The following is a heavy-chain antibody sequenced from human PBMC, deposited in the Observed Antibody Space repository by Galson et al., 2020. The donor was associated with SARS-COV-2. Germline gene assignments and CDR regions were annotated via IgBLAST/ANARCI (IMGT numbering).Heavy chain of an antibody. CDR1: GFTFDDYG. CDR3: ARATGTREGGYYYYMDV. Sequence: GGSLRLSCAASGFTFDDYGMSWVRQAPGKGLEWVSGINWNGGSTGYADSVKGRFTISRDNAKNSLYLQMNSLRAKDTALYHCARATGTREGGYYYYMDVWGKGTTVTVSS. J-gene: IGHJ6*03. CDR2: INWNGGST. D-gene: IGHD1-1*01. V-gene: IGHV3-20*01.